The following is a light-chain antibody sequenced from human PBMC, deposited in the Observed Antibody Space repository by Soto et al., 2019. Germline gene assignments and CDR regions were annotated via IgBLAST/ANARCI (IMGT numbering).Light chain of an antibody. J-gene: IGKJ5*01. CDR3: RKTHAVPLN. Sequence: DVQITHSPSSLPASVVDRVTIAFRASQPIGNYLNWYQQKPGEAPKVLIFAASSLRSGVPSRFSGSGYGTDFTLTINNLHPEDSATYYCRKTHAVPLNFGQGTRLEIK. CDR1: QPIGNY. V-gene: IGKV1-39*01. CDR2: AAS.